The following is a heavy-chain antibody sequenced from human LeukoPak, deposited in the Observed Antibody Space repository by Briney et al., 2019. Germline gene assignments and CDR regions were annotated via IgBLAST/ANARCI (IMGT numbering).Heavy chain of an antibody. Sequence: SETLSLTCTVSGASIDSYYWSWIRQPAGRGLEWIGRIYSSGNTDYNPALKSRVIMSIDTSRNQLSLKLTSVTAADTAVYYCVRDYDKASDSWGQGTLVTVSS. J-gene: IGHJ4*02. CDR1: GASIDSYY. CDR2: IYSSGNT. D-gene: IGHD3-9*01. V-gene: IGHV4-4*07. CDR3: VRDYDKASDS.